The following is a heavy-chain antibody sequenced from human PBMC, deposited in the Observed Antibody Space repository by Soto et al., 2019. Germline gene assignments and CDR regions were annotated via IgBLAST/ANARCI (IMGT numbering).Heavy chain of an antibody. D-gene: IGHD6-19*01. V-gene: IGHV3-23*01. Sequence: GGCLRLSCAACGLTFSNYAMNWVRQATGKGLEWLSVISVNGGSTYYADSLKCRVTISRDHSQNTLYLKMKRMRAEDKAVYYCTRRSSGWYFDYWAR. J-gene: IGHJ4*02. CDR1: GLTFSNYA. CDR3: TRRSSGWYFDY. CDR2: ISVNGGST.